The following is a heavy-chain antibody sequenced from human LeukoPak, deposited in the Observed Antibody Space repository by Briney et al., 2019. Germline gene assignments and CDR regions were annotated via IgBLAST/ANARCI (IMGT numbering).Heavy chain of an antibody. CDR1: GFIFSPSA. D-gene: IGHD2-2*02. CDR3: ASACTTCYIYDYYYYGMDV. J-gene: IGHJ6*02. V-gene: IGHV3-30-3*02. Sequence: QSGGSPRLSCAASGFIFSPSAMCWVRQAPGKGLEWVALISYDGNNRYYADSVRGRFIISRDNSNNTLYLQMNSLRAEDTAVYYCASACTTCYIYDYYYYGMDVWGQGTTVTVSS. CDR2: ISYDGNNR.